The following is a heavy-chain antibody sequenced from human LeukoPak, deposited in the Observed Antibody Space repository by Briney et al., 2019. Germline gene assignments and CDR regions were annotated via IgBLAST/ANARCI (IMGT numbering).Heavy chain of an antibody. V-gene: IGHV3-30*18. Sequence: AGGSLRLSCAASGLTFSSYGMHWVRQAPGKGLEWVAVISYDGSNKYYAGSVKGRFTISRDNSKNTLYLQMNSLRAEDTAVYSCAKDTGQWPVRTFDSWGQGTLVTVSS. CDR1: GLTFSSYG. CDR2: ISYDGSNK. D-gene: IGHD6-19*01. CDR3: AKDTGQWPVRTFDS. J-gene: IGHJ4*02.